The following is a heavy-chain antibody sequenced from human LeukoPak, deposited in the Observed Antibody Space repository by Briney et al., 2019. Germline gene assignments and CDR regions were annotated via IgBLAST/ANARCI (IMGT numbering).Heavy chain of an antibody. CDR1: GGSISSSSYY. D-gene: IGHD5/OR15-5a*01. CDR2: IYYSGST. CDR3: ARLSTTTPHAFDI. J-gene: IGHJ3*02. V-gene: IGHV4-39*01. Sequence: ETLSLTCTVSGGSISSSSYYWGWIRQPPGKGLEWIGSIYYSGSTYYNPSLKSRVTISVDTSKNQFSLKLSSVTAADTAVYYCARLSTTTPHAFDIWGQGTMVTVSS.